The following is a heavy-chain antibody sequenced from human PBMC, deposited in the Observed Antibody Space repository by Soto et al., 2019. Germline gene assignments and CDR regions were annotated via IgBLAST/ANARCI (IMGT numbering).Heavy chain of an antibody. J-gene: IGHJ6*02. D-gene: IGHD1-26*01. CDR3: ATTTRYYYGMDV. CDR1: GFTFSSYG. V-gene: IGHV3-30*03. Sequence: GGSLRLSCAASGFTFSSYGMHWVRQAPGKGLEWVAVISYDGSNKYYADSVKGRFTISRDNSKNTLYLQMNSLRAEDTAVYYCATTTRYYYGMDVWGQGTTVTVSS. CDR2: ISYDGSNK.